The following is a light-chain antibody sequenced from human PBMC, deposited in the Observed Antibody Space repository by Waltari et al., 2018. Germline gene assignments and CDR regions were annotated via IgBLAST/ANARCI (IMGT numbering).Light chain of an antibody. CDR1: NSNIGGNS. V-gene: IGLV1-44*01. Sequence: QSVLTQPPSVSGTPGQRVTISCSGSNSNIGGNSVNWYQQLPGTAPKLLIFNDNQVPSGAPDRFSASKSGTSASLAITGLQSEDDAYYYCAVWDDSLGGVFGGGTKLTVL. CDR2: NDN. CDR3: AVWDDSLGGV. J-gene: IGLJ3*02.